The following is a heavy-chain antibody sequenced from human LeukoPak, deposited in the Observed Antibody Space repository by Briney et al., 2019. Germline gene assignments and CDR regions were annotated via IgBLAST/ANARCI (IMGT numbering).Heavy chain of an antibody. J-gene: IGHJ3*02. Sequence: SETLSLTCTVWGGPISIYYWICLPQPPGEGLECIGYIYYSGSTNYNPSLKSRVTISVDTSKNQFSLKLSSVTAADTAVYYCARDRSGYDFSAFDIWGQGTMVTVSS. CDR1: GGPISIYY. CDR2: IYYSGST. V-gene: IGHV4-59*13. D-gene: IGHD5-12*01. CDR3: ARDRSGYDFSAFDI.